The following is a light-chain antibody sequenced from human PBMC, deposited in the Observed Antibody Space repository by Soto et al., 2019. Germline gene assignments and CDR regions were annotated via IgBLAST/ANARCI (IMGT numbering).Light chain of an antibody. Sequence: QSVLTQPPSVSGSPGQSVTISCTGTSSDVGNYNRVSWYQQPPGTAPKLIIYEVSNRPSGVPDRFSGSKSGNTASLTISGLQAEDEADYYCSSYTSSSTLVFGGGTKLTVL. CDR3: SSYTSSSTLV. J-gene: IGLJ2*01. V-gene: IGLV2-18*02. CDR2: EVS. CDR1: SSDVGNYNR.